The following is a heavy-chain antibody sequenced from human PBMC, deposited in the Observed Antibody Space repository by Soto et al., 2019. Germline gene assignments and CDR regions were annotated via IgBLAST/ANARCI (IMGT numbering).Heavy chain of an antibody. CDR2: ISASASST. CDR1: GFTFSSYA. J-gene: IGHJ1*01. Sequence: EVQLLESGGGLVQPGGSLRLSCAASGFTFSSYAMSWVRQAPAKGLEWVSAISASASSTFHADSVKGRFTTSRDNSKNTLYLQMNSLRAEDTAVYYCAVRIGTHYFQHWGQGTLVTVSS. CDR3: AVRIGTHYFQH. V-gene: IGHV3-23*01. D-gene: IGHD1-1*01.